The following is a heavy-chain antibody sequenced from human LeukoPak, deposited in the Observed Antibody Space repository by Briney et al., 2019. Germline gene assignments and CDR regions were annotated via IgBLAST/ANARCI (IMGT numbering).Heavy chain of an antibody. CDR2: IYYSGST. J-gene: IGHJ5*02. CDR3: ARSTNWFDP. CDR1: GGSISSYY. Sequence: SEALSLTCTVSGGSISSYYWSWIRQPPGKGLEWIGSIYYSGSTYYNPSLKSRVTISVDTSKNQFSLKLSSVTAADTAVYYCARSTNWFDPWGQGTLVTVSS. V-gene: IGHV4-59*12.